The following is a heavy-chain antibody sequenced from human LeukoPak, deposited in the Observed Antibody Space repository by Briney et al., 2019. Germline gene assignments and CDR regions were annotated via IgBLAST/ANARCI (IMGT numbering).Heavy chain of an antibody. CDR3: ARDRPITVSGVVTLP. V-gene: IGHV3-21*01. CDR1: GFTFSTYA. D-gene: IGHD3-3*01. Sequence: GGSLRLSCAASGFTFSTYAVNWVRQAPGKGLEWVSAITGSGGATYYADSVKGRFTISRDNAKKSVYLQMNSLRGDDTAVYHCARDRPITVSGVVTLPWGQGTLVTVSS. J-gene: IGHJ5*02. CDR2: ITGSGGAT.